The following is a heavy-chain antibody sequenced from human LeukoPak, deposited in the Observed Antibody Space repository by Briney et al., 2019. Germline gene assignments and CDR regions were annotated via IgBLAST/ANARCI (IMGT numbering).Heavy chain of an antibody. V-gene: IGHV1-69*06. CDR3: ARKVPLGYCSGGSCQGRFDP. CDR2: IIPIFGTA. J-gene: IGHJ5*02. Sequence: ASVKVSCKASGGTFSSYAISWVRQAPGQGLEWVGRIIPIFGTANYAQKFQGRVTITADKSTSTAYMELSSLRSEDTAVYYCARKVPLGYCSGGSCQGRFDPWGQGTLVTVSS. D-gene: IGHD2-15*01. CDR1: GGTFSSYA.